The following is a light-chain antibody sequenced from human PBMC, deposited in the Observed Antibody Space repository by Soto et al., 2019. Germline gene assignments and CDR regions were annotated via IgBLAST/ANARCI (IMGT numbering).Light chain of an antibody. CDR2: DVS. J-gene: IGLJ2*01. CDR1: SSDVGGYDY. CDR3: CSYAGSYSVV. V-gene: IGLV2-11*01. Sequence: QSVLTQPPSASGSPGQSVAISCTGTSSDVGGYDYVSWYQQHPGKAPKLMIYDVSKRPSGVPDRFSGSKSGNTASLTISGLQAEDEADYYCCSYAGSYSVVFGGRTKVTVL.